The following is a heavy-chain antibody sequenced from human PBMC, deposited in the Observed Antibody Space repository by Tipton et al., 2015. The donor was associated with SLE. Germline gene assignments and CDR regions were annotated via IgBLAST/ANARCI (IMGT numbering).Heavy chain of an antibody. CDR3: ARHDDSSGYSY. D-gene: IGHD3-22*01. Sequence: LRLSCTVSGGSITSHYWSWIRQPPGKGLEWIGYIYYSGSTNYNPSLKSRVTISLDTSKNQFSLKLSSVSAADTAVYYCARHDDSSGYSYWGQGTLVTVSS. V-gene: IGHV4-59*08. CDR2: IYYSGST. CDR1: GGSITSHY. J-gene: IGHJ4*02.